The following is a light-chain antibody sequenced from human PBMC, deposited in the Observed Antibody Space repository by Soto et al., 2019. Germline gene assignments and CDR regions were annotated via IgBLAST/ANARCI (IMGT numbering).Light chain of an antibody. CDR2: DAS. Sequence: DIQMTQSPSTLSAFVGDRVTITCRASQSISRWLAWYHLRPGKAPKLLIHDASNSESGVPSRFSGSGSGTEFTLTISSLQPDDSAIYYCQQYHAYPYTFGQGTKLGIK. J-gene: IGKJ2*01. CDR3: QQYHAYPYT. V-gene: IGKV1-5*01. CDR1: QSISRW.